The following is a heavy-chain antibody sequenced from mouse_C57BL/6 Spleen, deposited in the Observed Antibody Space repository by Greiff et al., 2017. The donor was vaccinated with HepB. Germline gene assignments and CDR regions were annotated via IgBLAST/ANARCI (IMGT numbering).Heavy chain of an antibody. V-gene: IGHV1-18*01. CDR2: INPNNGGT. CDR1: GYTFTDYN. D-gene: IGHD1-1*01. Sequence: VQLKQSGPELVKPGASVKIPCKASGYTFTDYNMDWVKQSHGKSLEWIGDINPNNGGTIYNQKFKGKATLTVDKSSSTAYMELRSLTSEDTAVYYCARSGYYYGSSYWYFDVWGTGTTVTVSS. CDR3: ARSGYYYGSSYWYFDV. J-gene: IGHJ1*03.